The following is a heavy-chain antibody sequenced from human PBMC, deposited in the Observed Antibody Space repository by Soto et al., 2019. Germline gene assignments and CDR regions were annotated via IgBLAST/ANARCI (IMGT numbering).Heavy chain of an antibody. CDR1: GFSLSTSGVG. Sequence: QITLKESGPTLVKPTQTLTLTCTFSGFSLSTSGVGVGWIRQPPGKALEWLALIYWNDDKRYSPSLKSRLTITKDTSKNQVVLTMSNMHPVDTATYYCAHTHLKEWELLSTFDYWGQGTLVTVSS. D-gene: IGHD1-26*01. V-gene: IGHV2-5*01. CDR2: IYWNDDK. J-gene: IGHJ4*02. CDR3: AHTHLKEWELLSTFDY.